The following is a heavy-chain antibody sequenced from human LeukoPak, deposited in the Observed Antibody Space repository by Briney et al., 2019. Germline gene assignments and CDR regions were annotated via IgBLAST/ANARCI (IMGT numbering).Heavy chain of an antibody. CDR3: ARLVKKTGYSSGWYGGAFDI. V-gene: IGHV4-61*02. CDR2: IYTSGNT. Sequence: SETLSLTCTVSLGSISSGSYYWSWIRQPAGKGLEWIGRIYTSGNTNYNPSLKSRVTISVDTSKNQFSLKLSSVTAADTAVYYCARLVKKTGYSSGWYGGAFDIWGQGTMVTVSS. CDR1: LGSISSGSYY. D-gene: IGHD6-19*01. J-gene: IGHJ3*02.